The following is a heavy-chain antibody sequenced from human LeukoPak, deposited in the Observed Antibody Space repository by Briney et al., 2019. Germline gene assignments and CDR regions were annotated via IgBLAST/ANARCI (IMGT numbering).Heavy chain of an antibody. CDR1: GFTFDDYA. CDR2: ISWNSGSI. CDR3: AKEWNDILTGYNQGYYYGMDV. J-gene: IGHJ6*02. V-gene: IGHV3-9*01. D-gene: IGHD3-9*01. Sequence: GRPLRLSCAASGFTFDDYAMHWVRQAPGKGLEWVSGISWNSGSIGYADSVKGRFTISRDNAKNSLYLQMNSLRAEDTALYYCAKEWNDILTGYNQGYYYGMDVWGQGTTVTVSS.